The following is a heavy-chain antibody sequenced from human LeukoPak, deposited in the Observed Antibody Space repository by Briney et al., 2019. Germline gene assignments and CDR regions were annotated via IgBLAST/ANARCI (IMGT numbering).Heavy chain of an antibody. CDR2: ISYDGSNK. V-gene: IGHV3-30*18. Sequence: AGRSLRLSCAASGFTFSSYGMHWVRQAPGKGLEWVAVISYDGSNKYYADSVKGRFTISRDNSKNTLYLQMNSLRAEDTAVYYCAKSSGIAAAGTVYYYYYGMDVWGQGTTVTVSS. CDR3: AKSSGIAAAGTVYYYYYGMDV. D-gene: IGHD6-13*01. J-gene: IGHJ6*02. CDR1: GFTFSSYG.